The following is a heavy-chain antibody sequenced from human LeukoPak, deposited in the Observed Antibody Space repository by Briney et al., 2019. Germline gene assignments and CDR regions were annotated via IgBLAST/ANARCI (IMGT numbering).Heavy chain of an antibody. Sequence: GGSLRLSCTVSGFTVSSNSMSWVRQAPGKGLEWVSFIYSDNTHYSDSVKGRFTISRDNSKNTLYLQMNSLRAEDTAMYYCARRAGGYSHPYDYWGQGILVTVSS. CDR3: ARRAGGYSHPYDY. D-gene: IGHD4-23*01. CDR1: GFTVSSNS. CDR2: IYSDNT. V-gene: IGHV3-53*01. J-gene: IGHJ4*02.